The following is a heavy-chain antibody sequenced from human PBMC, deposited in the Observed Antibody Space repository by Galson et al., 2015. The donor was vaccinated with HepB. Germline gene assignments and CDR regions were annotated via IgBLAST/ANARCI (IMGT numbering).Heavy chain of an antibody. J-gene: IGHJ4*02. D-gene: IGHD1-26*01. CDR1: GGTFSSYA. CDR3: ASGGGSYYADY. V-gene: IGHV1-69*01. CDR2: IIPIFGTA. Sequence: SCKASGGTFSSYAISWVRQAPGQGLEWMGGIIPIFGTANYAQKFQGRVTITADESTSTAYMELSSLRSEDTAVYYCASGGGSYYADYWGQGTLVTVSS.